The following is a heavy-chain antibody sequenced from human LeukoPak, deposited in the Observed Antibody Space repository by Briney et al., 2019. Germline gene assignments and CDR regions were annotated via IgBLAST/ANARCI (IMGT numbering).Heavy chain of an antibody. J-gene: IGHJ4*02. Sequence: SETLSLTCTVSGGSISNTVYYWGWIRQPPGKGLEWIGSIYYSGTTYYNPSLKSRVTISVDTSKNQFSLKVNSVTAADTAVYYCARHVSVYDSSGYYLDFWGQGTLVAVSS. CDR1: GGSISNTVYY. CDR2: IYYSGTT. CDR3: ARHVSVYDSSGYYLDF. V-gene: IGHV4-39*01. D-gene: IGHD3-22*01.